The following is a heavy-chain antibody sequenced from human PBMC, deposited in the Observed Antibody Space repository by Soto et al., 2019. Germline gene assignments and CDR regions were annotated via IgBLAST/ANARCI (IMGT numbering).Heavy chain of an antibody. D-gene: IGHD6-13*01. CDR3: SRFSATNSWFHDY. J-gene: IGHJ4*02. Sequence: GGSLRLSCAASGFTFSSYAMSWVRQAPGKGLEWVSAISGSGVSTYYADSVKGRITISRDDSKNTAYLQMNSLKTEDTAVYYCSRFSATNSWFHDYWGQGTLVTVSS. CDR1: GFTFSSYA. CDR2: ISGSGVST. V-gene: IGHV3-23*01.